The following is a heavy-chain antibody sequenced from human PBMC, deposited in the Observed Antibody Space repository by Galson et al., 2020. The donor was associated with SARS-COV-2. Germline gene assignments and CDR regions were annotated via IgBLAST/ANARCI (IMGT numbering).Heavy chain of an antibody. CDR2: IKQDGSDK. CDR3: ARDSIGADNNYYHYGMDV. CDR1: GFTFSSYW. Sequence: GSLRLSCAASGFTFSSYWMSWVRQAPGKGLEWVANIKQDGSDKYYVDSVKGRYTISRDNAKNSLYLQMNSLRAEDTAVYYCARDSIGADNNYYHYGMDVWGQGTTVTVSS. J-gene: IGHJ6*02. D-gene: IGHD6-13*01. V-gene: IGHV3-7*03.